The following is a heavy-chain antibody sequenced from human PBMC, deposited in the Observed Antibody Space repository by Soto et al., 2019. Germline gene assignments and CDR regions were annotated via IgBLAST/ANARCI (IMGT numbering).Heavy chain of an antibody. CDR1: GGSISSSSYY. CDR3: ARRLYYDSSGFEGGGMDV. D-gene: IGHD3-22*01. CDR2: IYYSGST. J-gene: IGHJ6*02. V-gene: IGHV4-39*01. Sequence: SETLSRTCSVSGGSISSSSYYWGWIRQPPGKGLEWIGSIYYSGSTYYSPSLKSRVTISVDTSKNQFSLKLSSVTAADTAVYYCARRLYYDSSGFEGGGMDVWGQGTTVTVSS.